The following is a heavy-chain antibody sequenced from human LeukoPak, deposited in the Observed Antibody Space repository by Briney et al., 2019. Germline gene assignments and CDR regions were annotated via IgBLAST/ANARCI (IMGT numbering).Heavy chain of an antibody. D-gene: IGHD5-24*01. CDR3: TTGNGYTFDN. Sequence: GGSLRLSCAGSGFIFSKAWLKWVREAPGKGREWGGQIKSKVNGETIDYAAAVKGRFTISRDDSKNTLYLQMNSLRSEDTALYYCTTGNGYTFDNWGQGTLVTVS. J-gene: IGHJ4*02. CDR2: IKSKVNGETI. V-gene: IGHV3-15*01. CDR1: GFIFSKAW.